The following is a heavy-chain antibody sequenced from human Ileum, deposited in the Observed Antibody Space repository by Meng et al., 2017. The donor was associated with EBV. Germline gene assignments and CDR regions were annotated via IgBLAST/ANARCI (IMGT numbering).Heavy chain of an antibody. J-gene: IGHJ4*02. D-gene: IGHD5-18*01. Sequence: QVQLQEAGPGPVQPSETLSLTCTVSGGAVSISSYYWSWIRQPPGKGLEWIGYIYYSGTTNYNPSLESRVTISVDTSKNQFSLKLRSVAASDTAVYYCARGWDTAMDSGWGQGTLVTVSS. CDR1: GGAVSISSYY. CDR2: IYYSGTT. CDR3: ARGWDTAMDSG. V-gene: IGHV4-61*01.